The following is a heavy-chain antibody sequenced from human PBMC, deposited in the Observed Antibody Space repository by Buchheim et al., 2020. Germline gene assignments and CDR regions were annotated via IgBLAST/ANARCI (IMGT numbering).Heavy chain of an antibody. V-gene: IGHV3-72*01. CDR2: TRNKANSYTT. D-gene: IGHD1-26*01. CDR3: ASGPIVRATAPDY. CDR1: GFTLSDHY. Sequence: EVQLVESGGGLVQPGGSLRLSCAASGFTLSDHYMDWVRQAPGKGLAWVGRTRNKANSYTTEYAASVRGRFTISRDDSKNSLYLQMNSLKTEDTAVYYCASGPIVRATAPDYWGQGTL. J-gene: IGHJ4*02.